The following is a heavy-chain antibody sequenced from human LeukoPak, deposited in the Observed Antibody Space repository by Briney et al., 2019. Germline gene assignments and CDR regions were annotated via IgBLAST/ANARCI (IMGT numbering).Heavy chain of an antibody. CDR3: ARDGGSGSFYFDY. CDR1: GFTFSSYG. V-gene: IGHV3-30*03. J-gene: IGHJ4*02. CDR2: ISYDGSNK. Sequence: PGRSLRLSCAASGFTFSSYGMHWVRQAPGKGLEWVAVISYDGSNKYYADSVKGRFTISRDNSKNTLYLQMNSLRAEDTAVYYCARDGGSGSFYFDYWGQGTLVTVSS. D-gene: IGHD3-10*01.